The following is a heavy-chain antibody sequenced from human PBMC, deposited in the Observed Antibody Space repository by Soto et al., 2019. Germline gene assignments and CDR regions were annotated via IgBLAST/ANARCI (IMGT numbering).Heavy chain of an antibody. CDR2: IYAGGNT. V-gene: IGHV3-66*01. CDR1: GFSVSVNY. D-gene: IGHD7-27*01. J-gene: IGHJ5*02. Sequence: EVRLVESGGHLVQPGESLRLSCAASGFSVSVNYMSWVRQAPGKGLEWVSVIYAGGNTYYADSVRGRFTISRDRSTNTLFLQIDALRAEDPAVYFCARVLNRLTPGVHWFDPWGQGTLVTVSS. CDR3: ARVLNRLTPGVHWFDP.